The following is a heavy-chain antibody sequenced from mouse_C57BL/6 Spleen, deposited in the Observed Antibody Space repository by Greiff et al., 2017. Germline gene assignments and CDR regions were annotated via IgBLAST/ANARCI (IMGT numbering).Heavy chain of an antibody. V-gene: IGHV5-9-1*02. D-gene: IGHD2-4*01. CDR1: GFTFSSYA. CDR2: ISSGGDYI. J-gene: IGHJ2*01. Sequence: EVKLVESGEGLVKPGGSLKLSCAASGFTFSSYAMSWVSQTPEKRLEWVAYISSGGDYIYYADTVKGRFTITRDNVRNTLYLQKRSLKSEDTAMYYFTIDGSYDYDGYGYFDYWGQGTTLTVSS. CDR3: TIDGSYDYDGYGYFDY.